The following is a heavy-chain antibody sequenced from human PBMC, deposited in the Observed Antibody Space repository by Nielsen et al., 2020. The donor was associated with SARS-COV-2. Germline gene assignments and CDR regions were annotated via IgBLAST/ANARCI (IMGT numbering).Heavy chain of an antibody. Sequence: GASLRRSCAASGFTFSSYWMRRVRQAPGKGLEWEANIKQDGSEKYYVDSVKGRFTISRDNAKNSLYLQMNSLRAEDTAVYYCARDSLVFGGMDVWGQGTTVTVSS. J-gene: IGHJ6*02. D-gene: IGHD3-10*02. V-gene: IGHV3-7*01. CDR1: GFTFSSYW. CDR3: ARDSLVFGGMDV. CDR2: IKQDGSEK.